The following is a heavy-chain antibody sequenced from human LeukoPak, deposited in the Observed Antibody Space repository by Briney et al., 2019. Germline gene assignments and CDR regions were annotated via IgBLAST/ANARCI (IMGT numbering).Heavy chain of an antibody. CDR1: GGSISSSSYY. Sequence: SETLSLTCTVSGGSISSSSYYWGWIRQPPGKGLEWIGSIYYSGSTYYNPSLKSRVTISVDTSKNQFSLKLSSVTAADTAVYYCANMGYSYAPGLFDPWGQGTLVTVSS. CDR2: IYYSGST. J-gene: IGHJ5*02. CDR3: ANMGYSYAPGLFDP. D-gene: IGHD5-18*01. V-gene: IGHV4-39*07.